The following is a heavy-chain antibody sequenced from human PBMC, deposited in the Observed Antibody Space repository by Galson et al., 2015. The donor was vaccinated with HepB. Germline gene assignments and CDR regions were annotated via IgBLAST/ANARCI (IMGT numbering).Heavy chain of an antibody. CDR2: ISYDGSNK. V-gene: IGHV3-33*08. Sequence: SLRLSCAASGLAFRKNGMHWVRQAPGKGLEWVAVISYDGSNKEYADSVKGQFTTSRDSSKNTLYLQMNSLRVDDTAVYYCARDRHPWHIDYWGQGTLVTVSS. CDR1: GLAFRKNG. J-gene: IGHJ4*02. D-gene: IGHD5-12*01. CDR3: ARDRHPWHIDY.